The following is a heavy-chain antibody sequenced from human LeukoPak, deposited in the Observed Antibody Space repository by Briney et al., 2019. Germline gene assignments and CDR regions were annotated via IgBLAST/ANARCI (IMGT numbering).Heavy chain of an antibody. J-gene: IGHJ4*02. CDR2: IGSTGSTI. D-gene: IGHD6-19*01. CDR1: GFTFTSYE. V-gene: IGHV3-48*03. CDR3: ARCPTWYSSGWFYRGEFDY. Sequence: GGSLRLSCAASGFTFTSYEMNWVRQAPGKGLEWVSYIGSTGSTISYADSVKGRFTISRDNAKNSLYLQMNSLRAEDTAVYYCARCPTWYSSGWFYRGEFDYWGQGTLVTVSS.